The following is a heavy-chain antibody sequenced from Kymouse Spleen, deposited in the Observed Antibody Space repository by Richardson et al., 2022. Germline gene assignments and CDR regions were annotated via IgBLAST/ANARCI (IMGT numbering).Heavy chain of an antibody. CDR1: GGSFSGYY. J-gene: IGHJ4*02. V-gene: IGHV4-34*01. Sequence: QVQLQQWGAGLLKPSETLSLTCAVYGGSFSGYYWSWIRQPPGKGLEWIGEINHSGSTNYNPSLKSRVTISVDTSKNQFSLKLSSVTAADTAVYYCASSIAARFDYWGQGTLVTVSS. CDR2: INHSGST. D-gene: IGHD6-6*01. CDR3: ASSIAARFDY.